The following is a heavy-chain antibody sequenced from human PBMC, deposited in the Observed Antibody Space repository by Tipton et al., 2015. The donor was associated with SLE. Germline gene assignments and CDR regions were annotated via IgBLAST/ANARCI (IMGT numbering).Heavy chain of an antibody. CDR3: ARLSLFLFDY. CDR2: NYYSGST. D-gene: IGHD2-21*01. Sequence: TLSLTCAVYGGSFSSHYWRWFRQPPGKGLEWIGYNYYSGSTNYNPSLKSRVTISVDTSKNQFSLKLSSVTAADTAVYYCARLSLFLFDYWGQGTLVTVSS. CDR1: GGSFSSHY. V-gene: IGHV4-59*11. J-gene: IGHJ4*02.